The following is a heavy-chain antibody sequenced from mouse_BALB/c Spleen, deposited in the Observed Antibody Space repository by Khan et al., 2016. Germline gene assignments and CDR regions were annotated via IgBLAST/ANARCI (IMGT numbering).Heavy chain of an antibody. CDR3: ARMGAYYGNYEAWFAY. Sequence: EVQLQESGPGLVKPSQSLSLTCTVTDYSITSDYAWNWIRQFPGNKLEWMGYISYSGSTSYNPSLKSRISITRDTSKNQFFLQLNSVTTEDTATYYCARMGAYYGNYEAWFAYWGQGTLVTVSA. CDR1: DYSITSDYA. V-gene: IGHV3-2*02. D-gene: IGHD2-10*01. J-gene: IGHJ3*01. CDR2: ISYSGST.